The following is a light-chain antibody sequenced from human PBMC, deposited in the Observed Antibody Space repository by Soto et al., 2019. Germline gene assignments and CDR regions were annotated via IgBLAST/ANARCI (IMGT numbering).Light chain of an antibody. CDR3: QQYGISLGYT. J-gene: IGKJ2*01. V-gene: IGKV3-20*01. Sequence: EIVSTQSPGTLSLSRGARATLSCRASQSVSSSYLAWYQQKPGQAPRLLIYGDSSRATGIPDSFSGSGSRTDFSLTISRLEREDFAVYYCQQYGISLGYTFGRGTKLDIK. CDR2: GDS. CDR1: QSVSSSY.